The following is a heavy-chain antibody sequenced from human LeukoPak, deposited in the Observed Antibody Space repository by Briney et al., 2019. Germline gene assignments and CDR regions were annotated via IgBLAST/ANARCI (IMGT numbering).Heavy chain of an antibody. CDR2: ISAYNGNT. Sequence: ASVTVSFKASGYTFTSYGISWVRQAPGQGLEWMGWISAYNGNTNYAQKLQGRVTMTTDTSTSTAYMELRSLRSDDTAVYYCARVYYYDSSGYFDYWGQGTLVTVSS. CDR3: ARVYYYDSSGYFDY. CDR1: GYTFTSYG. V-gene: IGHV1-18*01. J-gene: IGHJ4*02. D-gene: IGHD3-22*01.